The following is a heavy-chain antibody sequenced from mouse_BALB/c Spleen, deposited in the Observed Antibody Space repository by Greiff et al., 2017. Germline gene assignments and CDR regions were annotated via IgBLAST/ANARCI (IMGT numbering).Heavy chain of an antibody. CDR2: IDPENGDT. CDR3: KEEYGNYGFAY. J-gene: IGHJ3*01. V-gene: IGHV14-4*02. D-gene: IGHD2-10*02. Sequence: EVQLQQSGAELVRSGASVKLSCTASGFNIKDYYMHWVKQRPEQGLEWIGWIDPENGDTEYAPKFQGKATLTADTSSNTAYLQLSSLPSEDTAVYYHKEEYGNYGFAYWGQGTLVTVSA. CDR1: GFNIKDYY.